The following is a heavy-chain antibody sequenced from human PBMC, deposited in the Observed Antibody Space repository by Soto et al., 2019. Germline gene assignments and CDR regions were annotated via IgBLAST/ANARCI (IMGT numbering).Heavy chain of an antibody. CDR1: GFTFSDYY. V-gene: IGHV3-11*06. CDR3: AGSPPLDYYDSSGYDAFDI. Sequence: GGSLRLSCAASGFTFSDYYMSWIRQAPGKGLEWVSYISSSSSYTNYADSVKGRFTISRDNAKNSLYLQMNSLRAEDTAVYYCAGSPPLDYYDSSGYDAFDIWGQGTMVTVSS. D-gene: IGHD3-22*01. J-gene: IGHJ3*02. CDR2: ISSSSSYT.